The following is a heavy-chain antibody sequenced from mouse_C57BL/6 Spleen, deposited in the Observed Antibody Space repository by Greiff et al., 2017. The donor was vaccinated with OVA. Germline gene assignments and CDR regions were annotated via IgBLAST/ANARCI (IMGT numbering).Heavy chain of an antibody. D-gene: IGHD2-4*01. Sequence: EVKVVESGGGLVKPGGSLKLSCAASGFTFSDYGMHWVRQAPEKGLEWVAYISSGSSTIYYADTVKGRFTISRDNAKNTLFLQMTSLRSEDTAMYYCARGYDYDGAYAMDYWGQGTSVTVSS. CDR1: GFTFSDYG. J-gene: IGHJ4*01. CDR3: ARGYDYDGAYAMDY. CDR2: ISSGSSTI. V-gene: IGHV5-17*01.